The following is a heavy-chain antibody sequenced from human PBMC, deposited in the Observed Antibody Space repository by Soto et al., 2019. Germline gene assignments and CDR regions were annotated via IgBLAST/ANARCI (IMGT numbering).Heavy chain of an antibody. CDR3: ARSLVVVAATPSSFDY. CDR2: IYYSGST. J-gene: IGHJ4*02. V-gene: IGHV4-31*03. Sequence: QVQLQESGPGLVKPSQTLSLTCTVSGGSISSGGYYWSWIRQHPGKGLEWIGYIYYSGSTYYNPSLKSRVTISVDTSKNQCSLKLSSVTAADTAVYYCARSLVVVAATPSSFDYWGQGTLVTVSS. CDR1: GGSISSGGYY. D-gene: IGHD2-15*01.